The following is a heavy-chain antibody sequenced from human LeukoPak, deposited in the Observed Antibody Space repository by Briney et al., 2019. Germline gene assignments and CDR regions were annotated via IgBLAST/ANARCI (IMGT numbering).Heavy chain of an antibody. J-gene: IGHJ4*02. CDR2: MNPNSGNT. CDR1: GYTFTSYD. Sequence: ASVKVSCKASGYTFTSYDINWVRQATGQGLEWMGWMNPNSGNTGYAQKFQGRVTMTRNTSISTAYTELSSLRSEDTAVYYCASVPSSWYPQGNDGHHDYWGQGTLVTVSS. V-gene: IGHV1-8*01. D-gene: IGHD6-13*01. CDR3: ASVPSSWYPQGNDGHHDY.